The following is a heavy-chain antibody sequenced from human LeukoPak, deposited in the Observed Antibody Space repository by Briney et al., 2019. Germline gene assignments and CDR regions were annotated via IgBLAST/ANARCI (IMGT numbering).Heavy chain of an antibody. CDR2: VSGSGDGT. D-gene: IGHD4-17*01. CDR3: AKERLGGNYGDYAVDY. CDR1: GFTFTSYA. V-gene: IGHV3-23*01. J-gene: IGHJ4*02. Sequence: GGSLRLSCAASGFTFTSYAMSWVRQAPGKGLEWVSSVSGSGDGTYYADSVKGRFTISRDNSKETLDLHMDSLRAEDTAVYYCAKERLGGNYGDYAVDYWGQGTMVTVSS.